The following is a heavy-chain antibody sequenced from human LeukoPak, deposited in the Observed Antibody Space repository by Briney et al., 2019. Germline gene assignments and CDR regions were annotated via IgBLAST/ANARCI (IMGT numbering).Heavy chain of an antibody. D-gene: IGHD2-2*01. J-gene: IGHJ4*02. CDR2: INRDGSLK. CDR1: GFTFSNYW. Sequence: GSLRLSCAASGFTFSNYWMTWVRQAPGKGLELVANINRDGSLKNYVDSVKGRFTISRDNAENSLHLQMNSLRAEDSAIYYCARDPDSSAFDCWGQGTLVTVSS. V-gene: IGHV3-7*01. CDR3: ARDPDSSAFDC.